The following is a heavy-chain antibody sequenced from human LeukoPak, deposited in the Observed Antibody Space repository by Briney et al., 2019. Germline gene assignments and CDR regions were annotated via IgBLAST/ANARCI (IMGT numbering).Heavy chain of an antibody. CDR1: GFTFSSYA. J-gene: IGHJ4*02. V-gene: IGHV3-30-3*01. Sequence: QPGRSLRLSCAASGFTFSSYAMHWVRQAPGKGLEWVAVISYDGSNKYYADSVKGRFTISRDNSKNTLYLQMNSLRSDDTAVYYCARVVNEYNWNYARVPYFGYWGQGTLVTVSS. D-gene: IGHD1-7*01. CDR3: ARVVNEYNWNYARVPYFGY. CDR2: ISYDGSNK.